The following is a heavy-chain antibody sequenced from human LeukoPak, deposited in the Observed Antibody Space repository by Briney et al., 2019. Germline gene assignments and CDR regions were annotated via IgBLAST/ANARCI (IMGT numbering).Heavy chain of an antibody. CDR3: ARNFGVVIPVTHMDV. J-gene: IGHJ6*03. CDR1: GGSISSGSYY. D-gene: IGHD3-3*01. CDR2: IYTSGST. Sequence: PSETLSLTCTVSGGSISSGSYYWSWIRQPAGKGLEWIGRIYTSGSTNYNPSLKSRITISVDTSKNPFSRKLSSVTAADTAVYYCARNFGVVIPVTHMDVWGKGTTVTVSS. V-gene: IGHV4-61*02.